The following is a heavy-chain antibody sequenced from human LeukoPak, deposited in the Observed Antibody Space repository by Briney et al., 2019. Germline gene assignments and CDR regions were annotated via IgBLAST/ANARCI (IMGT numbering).Heavy chain of an antibody. CDR2: MNPNSGNT. D-gene: IGHD3-22*01. CDR3: ARSYYDSSGYYQTFDP. Sequence: GSVKVSCKASGYTFTSYDINWVRQATGQGLEWMGWMNPNSGNTGYAQKFQGRVTMTRNTSISTAYMELSSLRSEDTAVYYCARSYYDSSGYYQTFDPWGQGTLVTVSS. V-gene: IGHV1-8*01. CDR1: GYTFTSYD. J-gene: IGHJ5*02.